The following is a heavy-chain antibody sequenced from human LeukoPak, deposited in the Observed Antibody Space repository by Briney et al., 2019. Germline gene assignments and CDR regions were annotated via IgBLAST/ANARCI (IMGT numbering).Heavy chain of an antibody. D-gene: IGHD1-26*01. Sequence: ASVKVSCKASGYTFTGYYMHWVRQAPGQGLEWMGWINPNSGGTNYAQKFQGWVTMTRDTSISTAYMELSRLRSDDTAVYYCARGLYGPIGGFDYWGQGTLVTVSS. V-gene: IGHV1-2*04. CDR1: GYTFTGYY. J-gene: IGHJ4*02. CDR3: ARGLYGPIGGFDY. CDR2: INPNSGGT.